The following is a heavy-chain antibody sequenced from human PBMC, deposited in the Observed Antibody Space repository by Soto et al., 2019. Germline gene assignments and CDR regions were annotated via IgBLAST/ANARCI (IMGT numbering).Heavy chain of an antibody. CDR2: IYYSGST. CDR3: ARDRRGYSGYDYWAFEGWFDP. Sequence: SETLSLTCTVSGGSISSYYWSWIRQPPGKGLEWIGHIYYSGSTNYNPSLKSRVTISVDTSKNQFSLKLSSVTAADTAVYYCARDRRGYSGYDYWAFEGWFDPWGQGTLVTVSS. V-gene: IGHV4-59*01. CDR1: GGSISSYY. D-gene: IGHD5-12*01. J-gene: IGHJ5*02.